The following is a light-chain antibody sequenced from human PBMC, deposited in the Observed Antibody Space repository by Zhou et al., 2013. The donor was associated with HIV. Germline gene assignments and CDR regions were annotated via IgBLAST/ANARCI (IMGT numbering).Light chain of an antibody. J-gene: IGKJ5*01. CDR2: KAS. CDR1: ESISNW. V-gene: IGKV1-5*03. Sequence: EIQMTQSPSSLSASVGDRVTITCRASESISNWLAWYQQKPGQAPKLLIYKASTLESGVPSRFSGSGSGTDFTLTISSLQPEDSATYYCQQANSFLSITFGQGTRVEIK. CDR3: QQANSFLSIT.